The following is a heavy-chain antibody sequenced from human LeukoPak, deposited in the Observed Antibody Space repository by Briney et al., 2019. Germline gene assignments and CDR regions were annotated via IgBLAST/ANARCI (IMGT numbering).Heavy chain of an antibody. V-gene: IGHV4-59*01. J-gene: IGHJ4*02. D-gene: IGHD5-18*01. CDR2: IYYGGST. CDR1: GGSISSYY. Sequence: PSETLSLTCTVSGGSISSYYWSWIRQPLGKGLECIVYIYYGGSTNYNPSLKSRVTISIDTSKNQFSLNLTSMNAADTAVYYGARGASGYSYGWGQGTLVTVSS. CDR3: ARGASGYSYG.